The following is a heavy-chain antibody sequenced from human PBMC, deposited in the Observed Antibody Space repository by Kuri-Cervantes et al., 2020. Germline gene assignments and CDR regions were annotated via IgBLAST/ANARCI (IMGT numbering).Heavy chain of an antibody. CDR3: ARLWLEWTFDY. D-gene: IGHD3-3*01. J-gene: IGHJ4*02. CDR2: IYSGGST. Sequence: GESLKISCAASGFTVSSNYMSWVRQAPGKGLEWVSVIYSGGSTYYADSVKGRFTISRDNSKNTLYPQMNSLRAEDTAVYYCARLWLEWTFDYWGQGTLVTVSS. V-gene: IGHV3-53*01. CDR1: GFTVSSNY.